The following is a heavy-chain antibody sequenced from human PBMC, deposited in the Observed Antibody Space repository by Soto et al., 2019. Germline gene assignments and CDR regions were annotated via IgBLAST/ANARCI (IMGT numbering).Heavy chain of an antibody. J-gene: IGHJ4*02. D-gene: IGHD2-15*01. CDR2: INHSGST. CDR1: GGSFSGYY. CDR3: ARGPGCSGGSCYSYDY. V-gene: IGHV4-34*01. Sequence: QVQLQQWGAGLLKPSETLSLTCAVYGGSFSGYYWSWIRQPPGKGLEWIGEINHSGSTNYNPSLTSRVPLPLDPSKNQFPLKLTSVTAADTAVYYCARGPGCSGGSCYSYDYWGQGTLVTVSS.